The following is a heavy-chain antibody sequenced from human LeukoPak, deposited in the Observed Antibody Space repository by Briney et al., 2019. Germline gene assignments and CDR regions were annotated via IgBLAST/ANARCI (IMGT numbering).Heavy chain of an antibody. CDR1: GYTFTGYY. D-gene: IGHD6-13*01. J-gene: IGHJ4*02. Sequence: ASVKVSCKASGYTFTGYYMHWVRQAPGQGLEWMGWINPNSGGTNYAQKFQGRVTVTRDTSISTAYMELSRLRSDDTAVYYCASIAAAGEGGDYWGQGTLVTVSS. CDR2: INPNSGGT. CDR3: ASIAAAGEGGDY. V-gene: IGHV1-2*02.